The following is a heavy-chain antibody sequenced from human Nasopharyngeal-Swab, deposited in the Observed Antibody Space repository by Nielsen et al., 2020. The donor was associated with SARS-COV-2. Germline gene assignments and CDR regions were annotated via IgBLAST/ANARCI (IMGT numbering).Heavy chain of an antibody. CDR2: VNTKTGNP. J-gene: IGHJ6*02. D-gene: IGHD4/OR15-4a*01. V-gene: IGHV7-4-1*02. CDR3: AKMMYGADHIYGMDV. Sequence: ASVKVSCKSGYTFIYSAMNWVRQAPGQGLEWMGWVNTKTGNPMYAQGFTGRFVFSVDTSVNTAYLQINSLKAEDTAVYYCAKMMYGADHIYGMDVWGQGTSVTVSS. CDR1: GYTFIYSA.